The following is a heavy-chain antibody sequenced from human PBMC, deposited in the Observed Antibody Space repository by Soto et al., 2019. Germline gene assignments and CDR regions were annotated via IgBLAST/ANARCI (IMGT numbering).Heavy chain of an antibody. CDR1: GGTFSSYA. J-gene: IGHJ5*02. Sequence: QVQLVQSGAEVKKPGSSVKVSCKASGGTFSSYAISWVRQAPGQGLEWMGGIIPIFGTANYAQKFQGRVTITADESTSTAYRELSTLRSEDTAVYYCARGDVTIFGVATNWFDPWGQGPLVTVSS. D-gene: IGHD3-3*01. CDR2: IIPIFGTA. V-gene: IGHV1-69*01. CDR3: ARGDVTIFGVATNWFDP.